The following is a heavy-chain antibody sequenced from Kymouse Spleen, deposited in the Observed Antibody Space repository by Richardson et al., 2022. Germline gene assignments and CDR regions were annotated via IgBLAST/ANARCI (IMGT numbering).Heavy chain of an antibody. CDR2: IWYDGSNK. CDR3: ARDGNCSSTSCWDYYYGMDV. CDR1: GFTFSSYG. D-gene: IGHD2-2*02. V-gene: IGHV3-33*01. J-gene: IGHJ6*02. Sequence: QVQLVESGGGVVQPGRSLRLSCAASGFTFSSYGMHWVRQAPGKGLEWVAVIWYDGSNKYYADSVKGRFTISRDNSKNTLYLQMNSLRAEDTAVYYCARDGNCSSTSCWDYYYGMDVWGQGTTVTVSS.